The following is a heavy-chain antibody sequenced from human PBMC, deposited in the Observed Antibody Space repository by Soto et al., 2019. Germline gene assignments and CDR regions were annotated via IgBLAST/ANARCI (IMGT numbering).Heavy chain of an antibody. J-gene: IGHJ4*02. Sequence: SETLSLTCTVSGDSISSHYWSWIRQPPGKGLEWIGFGSTKYNPSLKSRIRISLDTSKNQFSLQLSSVTAADTAVYYCARLSKASGSDYWGQGRLVTVSS. D-gene: IGHD5-12*01. CDR3: ARLSKASGSDY. V-gene: IGHV4-59*11. CDR1: GDSISSHY. CDR2: GST.